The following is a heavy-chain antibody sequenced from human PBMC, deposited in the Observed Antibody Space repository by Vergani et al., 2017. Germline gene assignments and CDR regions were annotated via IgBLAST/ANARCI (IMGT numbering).Heavy chain of an antibody. CDR2: IYPGDSDT. CDR1: GYSFTSYW. D-gene: IGHD3-22*01. CDR3: ARSYDSSGYTAEYFQH. V-gene: IGHV5-51*03. Sequence: EVQLVQSGAEVKKPGESLKISCKGSGYSFTSYWIGWVRQMPGKGLEWMGIIYPGDSDTRYSPSFQGQVTISADKSISTAYLQWSSLKASDTAMYYCARSYDSSGYTAEYFQHWGQGTLVTVSS. J-gene: IGHJ1*01.